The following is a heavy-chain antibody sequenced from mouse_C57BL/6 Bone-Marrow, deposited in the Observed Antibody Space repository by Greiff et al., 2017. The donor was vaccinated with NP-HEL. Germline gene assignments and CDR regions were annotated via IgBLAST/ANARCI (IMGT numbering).Heavy chain of an antibody. J-gene: IGHJ3*01. Sequence: VQLQQSGAELVRPGASVKLSCKASGYTFTDYYINWVKQRPGQGLEWIARIYPGSGNTYYNEKFKGKATLTAEKSSSTAYMQLSSLTSEDSAVYFCARSRGQLRLAWFAYWGQGTLVTVSA. V-gene: IGHV1-76*01. CDR2: IYPGSGNT. CDR1: GYTFTDYY. CDR3: ARSRGQLRLAWFAY. D-gene: IGHD3-2*02.